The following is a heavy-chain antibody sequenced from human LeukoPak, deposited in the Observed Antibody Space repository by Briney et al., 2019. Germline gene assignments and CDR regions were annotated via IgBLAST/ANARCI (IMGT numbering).Heavy chain of an antibody. V-gene: IGHV3-48*04. J-gene: IGHJ3*02. CDR3: AKEVAGHDTSWSHAFDI. Sequence: TGGSLRLSCAASGFTCSDYAMNWVRQAPGKGLEWISYISSIRGNAIYYSDSVRGRFTISRDDAKNSLYLQMHSLRVEDTAVYYCAKEVAGHDTSWSHAFDIWGQGAMVTVSS. CDR2: ISSIRGNAI. D-gene: IGHD2-2*01. CDR1: GFTCSDYA.